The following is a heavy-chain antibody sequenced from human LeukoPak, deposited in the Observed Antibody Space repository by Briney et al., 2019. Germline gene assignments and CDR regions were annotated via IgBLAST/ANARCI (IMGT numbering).Heavy chain of an antibody. Sequence: SETLSLTCAVYGGSFSGYYWSWIRQPPGKGLEWIGETNHSGSTNYNPSLKSRVTISVDTSKNQFSLKLSSVTAADTAVYYCARDGSSWTINWFDPWGQGTLVTVSS. CDR2: TNHSGST. D-gene: IGHD6-13*01. CDR3: ARDGSSWTINWFDP. CDR1: GGSFSGYY. V-gene: IGHV4-34*01. J-gene: IGHJ5*02.